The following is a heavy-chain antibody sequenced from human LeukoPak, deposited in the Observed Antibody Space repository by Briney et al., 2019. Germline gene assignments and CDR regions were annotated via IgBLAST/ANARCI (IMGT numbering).Heavy chain of an antibody. CDR1: VLLLSTYW. CDR2: IKSDGSEK. V-gene: IGHV3-7*02. CDR3: AAYAHQQWHVLGVYYYGMDV. Sequence: PGGSLRLSCGACVLLLSTYWMSGVRQAPGKGLEWVAQIKSDGSEKYYGDSVKGRFAISRENSKNSLYLQMNTLRGEDVTVYYCAAYAHQQWHVLGVYYYGMDVWGQGTTVTVSS. J-gene: IGHJ6*02. D-gene: IGHD6-19*01.